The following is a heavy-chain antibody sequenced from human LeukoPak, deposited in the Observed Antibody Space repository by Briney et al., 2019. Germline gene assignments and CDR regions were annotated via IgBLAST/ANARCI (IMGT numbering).Heavy chain of an antibody. CDR2: IRYDGNNR. CDR1: GFTFSSYA. D-gene: IGHD2-2*01. V-gene: IGHV3-30*02. Sequence: GGSLRLSCAASGFTFSSYAMHWVRQAPGKGLEWVAFIRYDGNNRYYADSVKGRFTISRDNSKNTLYLQMNSLRAEDTAVYYCARDRGYCSSTSCQQNDYWGQGTLVTVSS. CDR3: ARDRGYCSSTSCQQNDY. J-gene: IGHJ4*02.